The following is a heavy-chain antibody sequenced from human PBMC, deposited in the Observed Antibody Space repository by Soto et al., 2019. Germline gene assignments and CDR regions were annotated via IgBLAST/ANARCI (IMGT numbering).Heavy chain of an antibody. J-gene: IGHJ5*02. CDR2: IHPGDSDI. CDR3: ARQALHSSIWSP. V-gene: IGHV5-51*01. D-gene: IGHD6-13*01. CDR1: GYSFTNYW. Sequence: PGESLKISCKGSGYSFTNYWIGWVRQMPGKGLEWMGIIHPGDSDIRYSPSFQGQVTISADKSISTAYLQWSSLKASDTAMYYCARQALHSSIWSPWGQGTLVTVSS.